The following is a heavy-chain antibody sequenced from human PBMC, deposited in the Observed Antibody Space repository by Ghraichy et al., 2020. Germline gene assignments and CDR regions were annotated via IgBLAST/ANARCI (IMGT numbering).Heavy chain of an antibody. V-gene: IGHV1-8*01. CDR3: ARSPAVLGRRVPAGYYFDY. CDR2: MNPNSGNT. J-gene: IGHJ4*02. CDR1: GYTFTSYD. Sequence: ASVKVSCKASGYTFTSYDINWVRQATGQGLEWMGWMNPNSGNTGYAQKFQGRVTMTRNTSISTAYMELSSLRSEDTAVYYCARSPAVLGRRVPAGYYFDYWGQGTLVTVSS. D-gene: IGHD2-2*01.